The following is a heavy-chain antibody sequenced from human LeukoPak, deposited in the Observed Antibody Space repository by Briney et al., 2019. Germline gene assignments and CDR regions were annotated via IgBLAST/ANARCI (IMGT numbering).Heavy chain of an antibody. CDR1: GFAVSGNY. CDR3: ARRAGGYSHPYDY. CDR2: IYSDDTT. Sequence: GGSLRLSCAVSGFAVSGNYMSWIRHAPGKGLEWVSLIYSDDTTLYADSVKGRFTISRDISKNTLYLQMSSLRAEDTAVYYCARRAGGYSHPYDYWGQGVLVTVSS. D-gene: IGHD4-23*01. J-gene: IGHJ4*02. V-gene: IGHV3-53*01.